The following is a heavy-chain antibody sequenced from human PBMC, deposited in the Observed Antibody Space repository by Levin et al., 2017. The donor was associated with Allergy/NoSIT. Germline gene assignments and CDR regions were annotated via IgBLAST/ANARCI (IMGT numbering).Heavy chain of an antibody. CDR1: GGSFSGYY. D-gene: IGHD3-10*01. CDR3: ARGGVGLLWFGELSFHMDV. Sequence: GSLRLSCAVYGGSFSGYYWSWIRQPPGKGLEWIGEINHSGSTNYNPSLKSRVTISVDTSKNQFSLKLSSVTAADTAVYYCARGGVGLLWFGELSFHMDVWGKGTTVTVSS. J-gene: IGHJ6*03. V-gene: IGHV4-34*01. CDR2: INHSGST.